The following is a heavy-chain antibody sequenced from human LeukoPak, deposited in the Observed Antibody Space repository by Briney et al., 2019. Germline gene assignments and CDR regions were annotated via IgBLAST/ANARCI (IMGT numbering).Heavy chain of an antibody. Sequence: GGSLRLSCAASGFTFSSYAMSWVRQAPGKGLEWVSAISGSSGSTYYADSVKGRFTISRDNSKNTLYLQMNSLRAEDTAVYYCANGNRYSGYVFDYWGQGTLVTVSS. CDR1: GFTFSSYA. CDR2: ISGSSGST. J-gene: IGHJ4*02. V-gene: IGHV3-23*01. CDR3: ANGNRYSGYVFDY. D-gene: IGHD5-12*01.